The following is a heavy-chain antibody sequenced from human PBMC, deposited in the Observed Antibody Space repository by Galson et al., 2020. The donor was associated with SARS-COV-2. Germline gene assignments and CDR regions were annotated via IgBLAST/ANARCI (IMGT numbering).Heavy chain of an antibody. CDR1: GGSFSDYY. V-gene: IGHV4-34*01. CDR2: ITHSGST. J-gene: IGHJ4*03. CDR3: ARGTRDITMIVVVMTSVSCYVDH. D-gene: IGHD3-22*01. Sequence: SQASETLSLTCAVYGGSFSDYYWSWIRQSPGRGLEWIGEITHSGSTSYNPSLKSRVTISVDTSKNQFSLKMRSVTAAATAVYYCARGTRDITMIVVVMTSVSCYVDHWGQGALVTVSS.